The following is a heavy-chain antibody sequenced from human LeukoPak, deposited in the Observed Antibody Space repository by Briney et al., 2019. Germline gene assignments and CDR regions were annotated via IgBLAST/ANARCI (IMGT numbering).Heavy chain of an antibody. D-gene: IGHD4-17*01. J-gene: IGHJ1*01. CDR1: GYTFTNFP. V-gene: IGHV7-4-1*02. CDR3: ARATTVTSFRIEYFQL. CDR2: INTNIGNP. Sequence: ASVKVSCKASGYTFTNFPMNWVRQAPGQGLEWMGSINTNIGNPTYAQAFTGRFVFSLDTSVSTAYLQITSLETEDTAVYYCARATTVTSFRIEYFQLWGQGTLVTVSS.